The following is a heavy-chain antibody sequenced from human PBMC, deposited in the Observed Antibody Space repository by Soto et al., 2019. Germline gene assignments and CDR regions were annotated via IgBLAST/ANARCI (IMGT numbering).Heavy chain of an antibody. V-gene: IGHV1-18*01. CDR2: ISAYNGNT. Sequence: ASVKVSCKASGYAFTSYGISWVRQAPGQGLEWMGWISAYNGNTNYAQKLQGRVTMTTDTSTSTAYMELRSLRSDDTAVYYCARDYSSSWHYYYGMDGWGQGTTVTVSS. J-gene: IGHJ6*02. D-gene: IGHD6-13*01. CDR3: ARDYSSSWHYYYGMDG. CDR1: GYAFTSYG.